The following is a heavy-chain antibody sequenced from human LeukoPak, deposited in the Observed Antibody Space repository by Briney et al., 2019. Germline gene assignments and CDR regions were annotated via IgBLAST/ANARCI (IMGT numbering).Heavy chain of an antibody. V-gene: IGHV3-23*01. CDR1: GFTFSTYA. CDR2: ISGSGGST. D-gene: IGHD3-22*01. J-gene: IGHJ5*02. Sequence: GGSLRLSCAASGFTFSTYAMSWVRQAPGKGLEWVSSISGSGGSTYYADSVKGRFTISRDNSKNTLYLQMNSLRVKDTAVYYCANGGLWLPTRTAWGQGTLVTVSS. CDR3: ANGGLWLPTRTA.